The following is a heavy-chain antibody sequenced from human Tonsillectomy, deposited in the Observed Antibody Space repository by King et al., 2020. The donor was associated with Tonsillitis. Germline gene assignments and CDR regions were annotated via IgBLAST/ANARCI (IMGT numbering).Heavy chain of an antibody. Sequence: VQLVESGGGLLEPGGSLRLSCAASGFTFSHAWMSWVRQAPGKGLEWVGRIKSKTDGGTTDYAAPVKGRFTISRDDSKDTLNLRMNSLKTEDTAVYYCTTEFSSDYYVSFDYWGQGSLVTVSS. J-gene: IGHJ4*02. V-gene: IGHV3-15*01. CDR3: TTEFSSDYYVSFDY. D-gene: IGHD3-22*01. CDR2: IKSKTDGGTT. CDR1: GFTFSHAW.